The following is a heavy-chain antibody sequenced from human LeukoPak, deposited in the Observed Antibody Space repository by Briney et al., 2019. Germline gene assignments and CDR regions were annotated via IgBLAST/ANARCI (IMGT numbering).Heavy chain of an antibody. Sequence: ASVKVSYKASGYTFTRYYMHWLRRAPGQGREWLGWINPYSGGRNDAQMFQGRVTITRDTSISTAYLEMSRLRSDDTAVYYCARATSSSWRPPWFDPWGAGTLVTVSS. V-gene: IGHV1-2*02. CDR1: GYTFTRYY. CDR2: INPYSGGR. J-gene: IGHJ5*02. CDR3: ARATSSSWRPPWFDP. D-gene: IGHD6-13*01.